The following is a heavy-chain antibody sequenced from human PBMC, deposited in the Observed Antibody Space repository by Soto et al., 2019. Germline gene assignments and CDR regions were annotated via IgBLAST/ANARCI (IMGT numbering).Heavy chain of an antibody. D-gene: IGHD1-26*01. V-gene: IGHV3-74*01. CDR1: GIIFNTYG. J-gene: IGHJ4*02. CDR2: IQSDGSRT. Sequence: EVPLVESGGGLVQPGGSLRLSCAASGIIFNTYGMHRVRQAPGKGLVWVSRIQSDGSRTTYADSVKGRFTISRDNAKNTLFLQMSNLSAEDTAVYFCARGGVKGSFPRWGQGALVTVSS. CDR3: ARGGVKGSFPR.